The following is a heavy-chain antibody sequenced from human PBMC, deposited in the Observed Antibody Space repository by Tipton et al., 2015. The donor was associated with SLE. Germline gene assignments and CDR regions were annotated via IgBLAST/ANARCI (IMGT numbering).Heavy chain of an antibody. Sequence: TLSLTCTVSGASISSFSYYWGWIRQPPGKGLEWIGNMYYTGSTYYNPSLKSRVTISVDTSKNQFSLKVTSVTAADTALYYCARDICNYGSGTFFPFDSWGQGTLVTVSS. CDR2: MYYTGST. D-gene: IGHD3-10*01. V-gene: IGHV4-39*07. CDR3: ARDICNYGSGTFFPFDS. CDR1: GASISSFSYY. J-gene: IGHJ4*02.